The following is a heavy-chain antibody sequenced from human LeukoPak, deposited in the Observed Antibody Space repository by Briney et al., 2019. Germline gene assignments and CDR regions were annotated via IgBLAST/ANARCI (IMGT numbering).Heavy chain of an antibody. J-gene: IGHJ4*02. CDR1: GYSITSDYY. V-gene: IGHV4-38-2*02. CDR3: ARERAGAVDY. Sequence: SETLSLTCAVSGYSITSDYYWGWIRQPPGKGLEWIGTIYHSGSTFYSPSLKSRLTISVDTSKNQFSLNLNSVTAADTAAYYCARERAGAVDYWGQGTLVTVSS. D-gene: IGHD1-26*01. CDR2: IYHSGST.